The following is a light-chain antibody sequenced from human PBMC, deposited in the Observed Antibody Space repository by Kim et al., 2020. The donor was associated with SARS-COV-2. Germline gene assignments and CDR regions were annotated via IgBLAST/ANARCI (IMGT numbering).Light chain of an antibody. Sequence: SSELTQDPAVSVALGQTVRITCQGDSLRSYYASWYQQKPGQAPVLVIYGKNNRPTGIPDRFSGSSSGNPASLTITGAQAEDVADYYCNSWDSSRHRWVFGGGTQLTVL. CDR3: NSWDSSRHRWV. CDR2: GKN. V-gene: IGLV3-19*01. J-gene: IGLJ3*02. CDR1: SLRSYY.